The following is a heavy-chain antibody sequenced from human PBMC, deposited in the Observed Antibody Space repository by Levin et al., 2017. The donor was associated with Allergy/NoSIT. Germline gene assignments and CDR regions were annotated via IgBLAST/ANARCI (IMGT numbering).Heavy chain of an antibody. Sequence: ASVKVSCKASGYTFTGYYMHWVRQAPGQGLEWMGWINPNSGGTNYAQKFQGRVTMTRDTSISTAYMELSRLRSDDTAVYYCARNGATMVRGKTHYYYYMDVWGKGTTVTVSS. J-gene: IGHJ6*03. D-gene: IGHD3-10*01. CDR3: ARNGATMVRGKTHYYYYMDV. CDR2: INPNSGGT. CDR1: GYTFTGYY. V-gene: IGHV1-2*02.